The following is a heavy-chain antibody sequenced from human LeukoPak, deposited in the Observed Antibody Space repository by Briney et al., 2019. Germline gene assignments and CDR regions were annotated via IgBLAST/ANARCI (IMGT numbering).Heavy chain of an antibody. J-gene: IGHJ4*02. CDR3: AKDRRTYYYGSGSPDY. D-gene: IGHD3-10*01. Sequence: PGGSLRLSCAASGLTFKNYGMHWVRQAPGKGLEWVAVISYDGSIKYYADSVKGRFTISRDNSKNTLYLQMNSLRAEDTAVYYCAKDRRTYYYGSGSPDYWGQGTLVTVSS. CDR2: ISYDGSIK. V-gene: IGHV3-30*18. CDR1: GLTFKNYG.